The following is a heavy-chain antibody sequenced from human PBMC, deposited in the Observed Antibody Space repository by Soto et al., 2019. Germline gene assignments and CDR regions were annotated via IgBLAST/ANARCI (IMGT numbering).Heavy chain of an antibody. D-gene: IGHD6-19*01. CDR1: GFTFSGYA. CDR2: ISYDGSNK. Sequence: SRRSSCAASGFTFSGYAIHWLRQGPAKWGEWVAVISYDGSNKYYSDSVKGLFTISRGNSKNTLYLQMNSLRAEDTAVYYCARDSAVAARYYYYYGMDVWGQGTTDTVSS. J-gene: IGHJ6*02. CDR3: ARDSAVAARYYYYYGMDV. V-gene: IGHV3-30-3*01.